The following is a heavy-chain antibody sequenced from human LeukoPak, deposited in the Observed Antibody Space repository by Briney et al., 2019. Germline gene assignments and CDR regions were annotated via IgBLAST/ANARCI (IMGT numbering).Heavy chain of an antibody. CDR3: ARSPYGGGDCYYFDY. V-gene: IGHV4-59*01. CDR1: GGSISSYY. CDR2: IYNSGST. J-gene: IGHJ4*02. D-gene: IGHD2-21*02. Sequence: SETLSLSCAASGGSISSYYWSWLRQPPGKGLGWFGYIYNSGSTNYTPSLKSRVTISVDTSKNQFSLKLSSVTAADTAVYYCARSPYGGGDCYYFDYWGQGTLVTVSS.